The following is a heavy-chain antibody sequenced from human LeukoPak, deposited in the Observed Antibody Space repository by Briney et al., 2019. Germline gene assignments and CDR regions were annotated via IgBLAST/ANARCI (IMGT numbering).Heavy chain of an antibody. J-gene: IGHJ4*02. CDR2: ISYDGSNK. CDR3: ASSQKSMALTADY. Sequence: PGGSLRLSCAASGFTFSSYAMHWVRQAPGKGLEWVAVISYDGSNKYYADSAKGRFTISRDNSKNTLYLQMNSLRAEDTAVYYCASSQKSMALTADYWGQGTLVTVSS. D-gene: IGHD4/OR15-4a*01. V-gene: IGHV3-30-3*01. CDR1: GFTFSSYA.